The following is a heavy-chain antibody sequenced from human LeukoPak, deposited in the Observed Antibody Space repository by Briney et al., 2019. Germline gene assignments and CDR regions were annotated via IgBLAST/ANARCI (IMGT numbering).Heavy chain of an antibody. V-gene: IGHV3-23*01. D-gene: IGHD4-17*01. J-gene: IGHJ3*02. CDR3: ANPRGNYGAYAFDI. Sequence: GGSPRLSCAASGLTFSSYAMNWVRQAPGKGLEWVSAISGSGGNTYYADSVKGRFTISRDNSKNTLYLQMNSLRAEDTAVYYCANPRGNYGAYAFDIWGQGTMVTVSS. CDR2: ISGSGGNT. CDR1: GLTFSSYA.